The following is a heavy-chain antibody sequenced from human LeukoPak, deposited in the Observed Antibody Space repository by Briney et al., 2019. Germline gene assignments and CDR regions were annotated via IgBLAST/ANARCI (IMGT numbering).Heavy chain of an antibody. CDR2: ISYDGSNK. CDR1: GFTFSSYA. CDR3: AKGVEAAADY. Sequence: GGSLRLSCAASGFTFSSYAMHWVRQAPGKGLEWVAVISYDGSNKYYADSVKGRFTISRDNSKNTLYLQMNSLRAEDTAVYYCAKGVEAAADYWGQGTLVTVSS. D-gene: IGHD6-13*01. V-gene: IGHV3-30-3*01. J-gene: IGHJ4*02.